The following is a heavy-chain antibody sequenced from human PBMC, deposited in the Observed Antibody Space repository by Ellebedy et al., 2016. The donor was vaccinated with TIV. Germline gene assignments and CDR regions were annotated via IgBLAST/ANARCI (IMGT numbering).Heavy chain of an antibody. J-gene: IGHJ5*02. CDR2: IYQDGGVQ. V-gene: IGHV3-7*01. D-gene: IGHD4-17*01. Sequence: GESLKISCAASGFSFRSYWMSWVRQAPGKGLEWVANIYQDGGVQYYVDSVKGRFTISRDNADNSLFLQMNSLRAADTAVYYCARRGSYGDYAVQINNWFDRWGQGTLVTV. CDR1: GFSFRSYW. CDR3: ARRGSYGDYAVQINNWFDR.